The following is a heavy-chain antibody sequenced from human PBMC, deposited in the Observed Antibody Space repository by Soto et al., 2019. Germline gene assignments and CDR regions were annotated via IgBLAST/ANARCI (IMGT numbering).Heavy chain of an antibody. D-gene: IGHD4-17*01. J-gene: IGHJ5*02. CDR3: ARDRLRDWFDP. CDR1: GGSISSGGYY. V-gene: IGHV4-31*02. CDR2: IYYSGST. Sequence: SETLSLTCTVSGGSISSGGYYWSWIRQHPGKGLEWIGYIYYSGSTYYNPSLKSRVTISVDTSKNQFSLKLSSVTAADTAVYYCARDRLRDWFDPWAQGTLVTVSS.